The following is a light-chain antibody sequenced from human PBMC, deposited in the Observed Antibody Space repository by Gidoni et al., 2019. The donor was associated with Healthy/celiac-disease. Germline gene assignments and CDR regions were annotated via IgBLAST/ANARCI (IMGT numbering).Light chain of an antibody. Sequence: EILLPQSPATLSSSPAERATLSCRASQSVSSYFAWYQQKPGQAPRLLIYDASNRATGIPARFSGRGSGTDFTITISSLEPEDFAVYYCQQRSNWPLTFGGGTKVEIK. CDR2: DAS. CDR3: QQRSNWPLT. J-gene: IGKJ4*01. CDR1: QSVSSY. V-gene: IGKV3-11*01.